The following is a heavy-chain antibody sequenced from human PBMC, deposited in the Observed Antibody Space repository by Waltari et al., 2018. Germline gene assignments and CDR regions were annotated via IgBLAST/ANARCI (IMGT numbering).Heavy chain of an antibody. CDR1: GGSISSSSYY. CDR3: ARPGIVGAHDAFDI. CDR2: IYYSGST. Sequence: QLQLQESGPGLVKPSETLSLTCTVSGGSISSSSYYWGWIRQPPGKGLEWIGSIYYSGSTSYNPSLKSRVTISVDTSKNQFALKLSSVTAADTAVYYCARPGIVGAHDAFDIWGQGTMVTVSS. V-gene: IGHV4-39*01. D-gene: IGHD1-26*01. J-gene: IGHJ3*02.